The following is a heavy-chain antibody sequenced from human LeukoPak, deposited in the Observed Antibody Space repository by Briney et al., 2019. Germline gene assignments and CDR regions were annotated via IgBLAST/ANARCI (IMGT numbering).Heavy chain of an antibody. CDR3: ARGIVVVTVFDY. J-gene: IGHJ4*02. D-gene: IGHD3-22*01. Sequence: SETLSLTCTVSGGSISSSSHYWGWIRQPPGKGLEWIGTIYYSGSTYYNPSLKSRVTISVDTSKNQFSLKLSSVTAADTAVYYCARGIVVVTVFDYWGQGTLVTVSS. V-gene: IGHV4-39*07. CDR1: GGSISSSSHY. CDR2: IYYSGST.